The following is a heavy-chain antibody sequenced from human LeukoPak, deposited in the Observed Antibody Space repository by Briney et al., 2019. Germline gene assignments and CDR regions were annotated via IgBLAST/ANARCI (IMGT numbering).Heavy chain of an antibody. Sequence: SQTLSLTCTVSGTSISSYYWSWIRQPPGKGLESIGYIYYSGDINYNPSLKSRLTMSLDASKNQFSLKLSSVTAADTAVYYCARTARVPDSWSQGTLVTVSS. J-gene: IGHJ4*02. CDR3: ARTARVPDS. V-gene: IGHV4-59*01. D-gene: IGHD3-3*01. CDR1: GTSISSYY. CDR2: IYYSGDI.